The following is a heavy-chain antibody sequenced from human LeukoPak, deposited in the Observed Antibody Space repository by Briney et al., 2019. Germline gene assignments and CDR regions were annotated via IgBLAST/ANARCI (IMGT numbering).Heavy chain of an antibody. CDR1: GGSVSSYY. J-gene: IGHJ5*02. Sequence: KASETLSLTCTVSGGSVSSYYWSWIRQPPGKGLEWIGYIYYSGSTNYNPSLKSRVTISVDTSKNQFSLKVSSVTAADTAVYYCARDAGLGPSGSYYDGFDPWGQGTLVTVSS. V-gene: IGHV4-59*02. CDR3: ARDAGLGPSGSYYDGFDP. D-gene: IGHD1-26*01. CDR2: IYYSGST.